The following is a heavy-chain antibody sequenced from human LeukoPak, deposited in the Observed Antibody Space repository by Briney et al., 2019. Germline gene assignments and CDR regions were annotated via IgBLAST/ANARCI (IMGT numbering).Heavy chain of an antibody. V-gene: IGHV3-23*01. CDR2: ISGSGGST. Sequence: GGSLRLSCAASGFTFSSYAMSWVRQAPGKGLEWVSAISGSGGSTYYADSVKGRFTISRDNAKNSLYLQMNSLRAEDTAVYYCARESGYNSYSSSWYDDYWGQGTLVTVSS. CDR3: ARESGYNSYSSSWYDDY. J-gene: IGHJ4*02. CDR1: GFTFSSYA. D-gene: IGHD6-13*01.